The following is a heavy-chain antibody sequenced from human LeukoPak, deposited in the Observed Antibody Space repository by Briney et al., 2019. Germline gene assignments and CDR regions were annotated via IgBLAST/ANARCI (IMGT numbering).Heavy chain of an antibody. D-gene: IGHD6-13*01. CDR3: AREPRIAADWFDP. Sequence: SETLSLTCTVSGGSISSGDYYWSWIRQPPGKGLEWIGYIYYSGSTYYNPSLKSRVTISVDTSKNQFSLKLSSVTAADTAVYCCAREPRIAADWFDPWGQGTLVTVSS. J-gene: IGHJ5*02. CDR1: GGSISSGDYY. CDR2: IYYSGST. V-gene: IGHV4-30-4*01.